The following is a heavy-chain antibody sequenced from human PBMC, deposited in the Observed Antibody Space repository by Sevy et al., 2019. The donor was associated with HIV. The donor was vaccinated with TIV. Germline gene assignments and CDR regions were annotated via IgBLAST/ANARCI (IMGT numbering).Heavy chain of an antibody. J-gene: IGHJ4*02. CDR1: GFPFSKYS. D-gene: IGHD2-8*01. CDR3: AREGCTRPHDY. CDR2: FSFGCGQI. Sequence: GGSLRLSCAASGFPFSKYSMSWIRQTPGKGLEWVATFSFGCGQINYADSVKGRFTISRDDSRNTFYLQKNSLRSDDTAIYYCAREGCTRPHDYWGQGTVVTVSS. V-gene: IGHV3-21*04.